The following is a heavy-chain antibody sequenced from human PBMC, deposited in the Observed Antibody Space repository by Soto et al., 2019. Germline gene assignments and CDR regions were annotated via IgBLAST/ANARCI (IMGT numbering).Heavy chain of an antibody. CDR3: ARTARYSPYYFDY. CDR2: IWYDGSNK. Sequence: QVQLVESGVGVVQPGRSLRLSCAASGFTFSSYGMHWVRQAPGKGLEWVAVIWYDGSNKYSADSVKGRFTISRDNPKNTLYLQMNSLRAEDTAVYCCARTARYSPYYFDYWGQGTLVTVS. D-gene: IGHD5-18*01. J-gene: IGHJ4*02. CDR1: GFTFSSYG. V-gene: IGHV3-33*01.